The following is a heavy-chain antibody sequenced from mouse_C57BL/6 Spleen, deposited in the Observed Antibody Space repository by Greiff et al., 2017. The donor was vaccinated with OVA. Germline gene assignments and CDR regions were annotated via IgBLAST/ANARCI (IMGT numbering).Heavy chain of an antibody. V-gene: IGHV1-42*01. CDR2: INPSTGGT. Sequence: VQLKQSGPELVKPGASVKISCKASGYSFTGYYMNWVKQSPEKSLEWIGEINPSTGGTTYNQKFKAKATLTVDKSSSTAYMQLKSLTSEDSAVYYCARGHYGNYFDYWGQGTTLTVSS. CDR1: GYSFTGYY. J-gene: IGHJ2*01. D-gene: IGHD1-1*01. CDR3: ARGHYGNYFDY.